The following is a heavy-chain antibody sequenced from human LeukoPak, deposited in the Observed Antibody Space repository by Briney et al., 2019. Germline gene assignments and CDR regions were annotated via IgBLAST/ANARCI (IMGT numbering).Heavy chain of an antibody. D-gene: IGHD5-24*01. J-gene: IGHJ4*02. CDR2: IIPIFGTA. Sequence: ASVKVSCKASGGTFSSYAISWVRQAPGQGLERMGGIIPIFGTANYVQKFQGRVTITTDESTSTAYMELSSLRSEDTAVYYCARGDAEMATTSGFDYWGQGTLVTVSS. CDR3: ARGDAEMATTSGFDY. CDR1: GGTFSSYA. V-gene: IGHV1-69*05.